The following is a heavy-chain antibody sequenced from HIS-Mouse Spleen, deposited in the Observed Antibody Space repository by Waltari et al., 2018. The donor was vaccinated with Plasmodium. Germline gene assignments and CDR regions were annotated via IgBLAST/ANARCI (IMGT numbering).Heavy chain of an antibody. CDR1: GGSFSGYY. CDR2: INHSGST. J-gene: IGHJ4*02. CDR3: ARGPGYSSGWYYFDY. V-gene: IGHV4-34*01. Sequence: QVQLQQWGAGLLKPSATLSLTCAVYGGSFSGYYWSWIRQPPGKGLEWIGEINHSGSTNYNPSLNSRVTISVDTSKNQFSLKLSSVTAADTAVYYCARGPGYSSGWYYFDYWGQGTLVTVSS. D-gene: IGHD6-19*01.